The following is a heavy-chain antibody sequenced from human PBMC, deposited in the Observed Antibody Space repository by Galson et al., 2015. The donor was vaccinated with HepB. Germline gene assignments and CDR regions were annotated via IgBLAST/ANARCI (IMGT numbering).Heavy chain of an antibody. CDR1: GFTFSSYW. CDR3: ARARGVLRYFDWLSYYYGMDV. CDR2: INSDGSST. Sequence: SLRLSCAASGFTFSSYWMHWVRQAPGKGLVWVSRINSDGSSTSYADSVKGRFTISRDNAKNTLYLQMNSLRAEDTAVYYCARARGVLRYFDWLSYYYGMDVWGQGTTVTVSS. J-gene: IGHJ6*02. D-gene: IGHD3-9*01. V-gene: IGHV3-74*01.